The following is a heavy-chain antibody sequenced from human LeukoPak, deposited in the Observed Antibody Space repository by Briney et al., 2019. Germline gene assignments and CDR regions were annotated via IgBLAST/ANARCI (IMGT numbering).Heavy chain of an antibody. V-gene: IGHV4-34*01. D-gene: IGHD6-13*01. Sequence: SEPQSLICALYSESFNGYYWSWIPQSQGKALEWIGEIYHSESTNYNPSLKSLVNISVDTSKNQISLKLSSVTAADTTVYYCWGIAAANDAFDIWGQGTMVTVSS. CDR1: SESFNGYY. J-gene: IGHJ3*02. CDR3: WGIAAANDAFDI. CDR2: IYHSEST.